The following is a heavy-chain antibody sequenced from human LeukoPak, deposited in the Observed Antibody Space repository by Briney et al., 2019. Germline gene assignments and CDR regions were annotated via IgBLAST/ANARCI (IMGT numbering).Heavy chain of an antibody. CDR2: IRYDGSNK. CDR1: GFTFSSYG. J-gene: IGHJ4*02. V-gene: IGHV3-30*02. D-gene: IGHD6-13*01. CDR3: AKDIAVAATPDY. Sequence: GGSLRLSCAASGFTFSSYGMPWVRQAPGKGLGWVAFIRYDGSNKYYADSVKGRFTISRDNSKNTLYLQMNSLRAEDTAVYYCAKDIAVAATPDYWGQGTLVTVSS.